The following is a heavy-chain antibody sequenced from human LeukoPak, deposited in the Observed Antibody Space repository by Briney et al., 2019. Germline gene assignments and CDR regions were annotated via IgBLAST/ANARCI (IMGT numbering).Heavy chain of an antibody. CDR1: GGSFSGYY. V-gene: IGHV4-34*01. CDR2: INHSGST. D-gene: IGHD3-10*01. Sequence: SETLSLTCAVYGGSFSGYYWSWIRQPPGKGLEWIGEINHSGSTNYNPSLKSRATISVDTSKNQFSLKLSSVTAADTAMYYCARPGGSGSYNWFDPWGQGTLVTVSS. J-gene: IGHJ5*02. CDR3: ARPGGSGSYNWFDP.